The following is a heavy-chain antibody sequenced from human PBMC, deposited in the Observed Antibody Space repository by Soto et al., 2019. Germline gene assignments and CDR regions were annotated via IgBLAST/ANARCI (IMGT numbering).Heavy chain of an antibody. Sequence: QVQLVQSGTEVKKPGASVKVSCKTPGYTFTNYGITRGRQAPGQGLEWMGWISTTSGHTDYAQKFRGRVTMTTDRSTTTVYIDLRSLRSDDTAVYYCARDESRHVDHWGQGTLVTVSS. CDR1: GYTFTNYG. CDR2: ISTTSGHT. CDR3: ARDESRHVDH. V-gene: IGHV1-18*04. J-gene: IGHJ5*02.